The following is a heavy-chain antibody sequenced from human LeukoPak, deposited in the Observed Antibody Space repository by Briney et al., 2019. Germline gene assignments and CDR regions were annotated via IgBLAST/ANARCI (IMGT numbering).Heavy chain of an antibody. CDR3: AKDAGGAYCTNGVCHPNAFDI. Sequence: SLRLSCAASGFTFDDYAMHWVRQAPGKGLEWVSGISWNSGSIGYADSVKGRFTISRDNAKNSLYLQMNSLRAEDTALYYCAKDAGGAYCTNGVCHPNAFDIWGQGTMVTVSS. CDR1: GFTFDDYA. CDR2: ISWNSGSI. D-gene: IGHD2-8*01. V-gene: IGHV3-9*01. J-gene: IGHJ3*02.